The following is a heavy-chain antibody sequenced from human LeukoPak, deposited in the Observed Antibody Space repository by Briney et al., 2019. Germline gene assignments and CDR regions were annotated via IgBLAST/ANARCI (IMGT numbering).Heavy chain of an antibody. CDR2: ISSSSSYI. CDR1: TLTFSDYS. V-gene: IGHV3-21*04. Sequence: NSGGSLRLSCAASTLTFSDYSLNWVRQAPGKGLEWVSSISSSSSYIYYADSVKGRFTISRDNSKNTLYLQMNSLRAEDTAVFYCARGSLSSSTSSDCCPLDYWGQGALVTVSS. CDR3: ARGSLSSSTSSDCCPLDY. D-gene: IGHD6-13*01. J-gene: IGHJ4*02.